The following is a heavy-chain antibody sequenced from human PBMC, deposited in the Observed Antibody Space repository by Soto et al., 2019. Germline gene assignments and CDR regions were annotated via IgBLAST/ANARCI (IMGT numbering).Heavy chain of an antibody. Sequence: QVQLQESGPGLVQPSQTLSLICTVSGGSINSGGYYWNWIRQHPRTGLEWLGSIFYSGSTYYNPFLRSRVTISAYTSDNQFSRTLTSVTAADTAVYFCARGYRPSGYSSSWVFDYWGQGTLVDVSS. J-gene: IGHJ4*02. V-gene: IGHV4-31*03. D-gene: IGHD6-13*01. CDR1: GGSINSGGYY. CDR3: ARGYRPSGYSSSWVFDY. CDR2: IFYSGST.